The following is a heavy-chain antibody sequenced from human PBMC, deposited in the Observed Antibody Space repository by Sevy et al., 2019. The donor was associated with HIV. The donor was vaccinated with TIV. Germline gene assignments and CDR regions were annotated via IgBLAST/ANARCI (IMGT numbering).Heavy chain of an antibody. D-gene: IGHD6-19*01. CDR2: ISWTSAFI. Sequence: GGSLRLSCAASGFSFDDYAMHWVRQAPGKGLEWVSGISWTSAFIGYADYVKGRYTISRDNAKNSLYLQINSLKPEDTAFYYCAKDGGSGSGPSAEYFHHWGQDTLVTVSS. CDR3: AKDGGSGSGPSAEYFHH. V-gene: IGHV3-9*01. J-gene: IGHJ1*01. CDR1: GFSFDDYA.